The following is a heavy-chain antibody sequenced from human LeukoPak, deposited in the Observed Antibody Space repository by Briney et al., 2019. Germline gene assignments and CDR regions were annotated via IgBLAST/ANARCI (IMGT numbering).Heavy chain of an antibody. CDR1: GGSISSGSYY. J-gene: IGHJ6*03. D-gene: IGHD2-2*01. Sequence: PSETLSLTCTVSGGSISSGSYYWSWIRQPAGKGLEWIGRSYTSGSTNYNPSLKSRDTISVDTSKNQFSLKLSSVTAADTAVYYCARTVGGRYCSSTSCYAVPIYYYYYMDVWGKGTTVTISS. CDR2: SYTSGST. V-gene: IGHV4-61*02. CDR3: ARTVGGRYCSSTSCYAVPIYYYYYMDV.